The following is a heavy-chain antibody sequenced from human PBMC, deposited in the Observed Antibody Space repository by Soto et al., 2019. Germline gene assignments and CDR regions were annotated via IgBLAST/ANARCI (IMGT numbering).Heavy chain of an antibody. CDR2: IIPIFGTA. Sequence: SVKVSCKASGGTFSSYAISWVRQAPGQGLEWMGGIIPIFGTANYAQKFQGRVTITADKSTSTAYMELSSLRSEDTAVYYCARRRGYSNRGSYDYWGQGTLVTVSS. D-gene: IGHD4-4*01. V-gene: IGHV1-69*06. CDR3: ARRRGYSNRGSYDY. J-gene: IGHJ4*02. CDR1: GGTFSSYA.